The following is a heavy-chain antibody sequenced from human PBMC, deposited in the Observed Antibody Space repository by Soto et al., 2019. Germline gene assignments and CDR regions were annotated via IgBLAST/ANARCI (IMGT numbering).Heavy chain of an antibody. V-gene: IGHV4-59*01. CDR1: GGSIRSYY. D-gene: IGHD6-19*01. J-gene: IGHJ4*02. CDR3: AGYSQWLAPFDY. CDR2: IYYTGSN. Sequence: PSETLSLTCTVSGGSIRSYYWSWIRQPPGKGLEWIGYIYYTGSNKYNPSLKSRATISLDTSKNQFSLKVSSVTAADTAVYFCAGYSQWLAPFDYWGQGTLVTVSS.